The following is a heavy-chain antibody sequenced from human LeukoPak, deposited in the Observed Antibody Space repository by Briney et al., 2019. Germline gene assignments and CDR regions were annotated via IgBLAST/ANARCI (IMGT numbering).Heavy chain of an antibody. J-gene: IGHJ4*02. Sequence: SETLSLTCMVSGGPIRGTSYYWGWIRQSPGKGLEWIGSVSYSGSPYYNPSLKSRVAISIDTSKNLFSLELTSVTAADTAVYYCARPLTGYSNTFVYWGQGTMVTVSS. CDR3: ARPLTGYSNTFVY. CDR2: VSYSGSP. CDR1: GGPIRGTSYY. V-gene: IGHV4-39*01. D-gene: IGHD4-11*01.